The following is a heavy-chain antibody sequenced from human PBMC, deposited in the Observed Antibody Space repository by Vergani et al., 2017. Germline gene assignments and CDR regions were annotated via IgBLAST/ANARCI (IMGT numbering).Heavy chain of an antibody. Sequence: QVQLVESGGGVVQRGGSLRLSCATSLFTFSNYYMQWIRTGPGKGLEFVAFRQFDGSNQYYADAVKGRFTLSRDFYQNTLYLQMNSLRTDDTATYYCAKHFRGWGIDYWGKGTQVIVSS. CDR3: AKHFRGWGIDY. J-gene: IGHJ4*02. CDR1: LFTFSNYY. CDR2: RQFDGSNQ. V-gene: IGHV3-30*02. D-gene: IGHD3-16*01.